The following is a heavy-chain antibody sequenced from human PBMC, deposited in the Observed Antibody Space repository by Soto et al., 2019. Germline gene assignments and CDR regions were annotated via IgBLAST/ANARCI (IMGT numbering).Heavy chain of an antibody. J-gene: IGHJ5*02. Sequence: SETLSLTCTVSGGSISSYYWSWIRQPPGKGLEWIGYIYYSGSTNYNPSLKSRVTISVDTSKNQFSLKLSSVTAADTAVYYCARAQQLVQKRDKTGSGGFDPWGQGTLVTVSS. D-gene: IGHD6-13*01. CDR1: GGSISSYY. CDR2: IYYSGST. CDR3: ARAQQLVQKRDKTGSGGFDP. V-gene: IGHV4-59*01.